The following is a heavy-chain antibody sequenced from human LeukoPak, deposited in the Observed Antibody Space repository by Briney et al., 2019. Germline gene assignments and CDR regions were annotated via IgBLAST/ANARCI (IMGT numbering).Heavy chain of an antibody. CDR3: ARAGLEWSYRNWFDP. J-gene: IGHJ5*02. V-gene: IGHV4-59*01. CDR2: IYYSGKT. Sequence: SETLSLTCTVSGASISGYYWNWIRQPPGKGLEWIRYIYYSGKTNYNPSLKSRVTISVDTSKNQFSLKLSSVTAADTAVYYCARAGLEWSYRNWFDPWGQGTLVTVSS. D-gene: IGHD3-3*01. CDR1: GASISGYY.